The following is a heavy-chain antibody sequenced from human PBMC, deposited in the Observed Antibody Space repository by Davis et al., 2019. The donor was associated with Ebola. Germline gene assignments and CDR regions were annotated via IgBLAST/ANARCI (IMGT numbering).Heavy chain of an antibody. CDR2: INHSGST. V-gene: IGHV4-34*01. D-gene: IGHD6-13*01. CDR3: ASSGKGSWHVRRYFDY. CDR1: GASFSGYY. Sequence: PSETLSPTCAVYGASFSGYYWSWIRQPPGKGLEWIGEINHSGSTNYNPSLKSRVTISVDTSKNQFSLKLGSVTAADTAVYYCASSGKGSWHVRRYFDYWGQGTLVTVSS. J-gene: IGHJ4*02.